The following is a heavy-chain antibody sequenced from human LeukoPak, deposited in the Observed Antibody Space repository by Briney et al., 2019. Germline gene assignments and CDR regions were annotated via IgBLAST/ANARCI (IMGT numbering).Heavy chain of an antibody. CDR1: GGSFSGYY. CDR2: IYYSGST. Sequence: SETLSLTCAVYGGSFSGYYWSWIRQPPGKGLEWIGYIYYSGSTNYNPSLKSRVTISVDTSKNQFSLKLSSVTAADTAVYYCARGMATIDAFDIWGQGTMVTVSS. J-gene: IGHJ3*02. D-gene: IGHD5-24*01. CDR3: ARGMATIDAFDI. V-gene: IGHV4-59*12.